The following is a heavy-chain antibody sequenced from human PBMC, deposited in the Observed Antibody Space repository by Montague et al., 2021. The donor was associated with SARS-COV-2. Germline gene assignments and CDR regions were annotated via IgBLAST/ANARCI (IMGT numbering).Heavy chain of an antibody. CDR3: ARVGRQQLVRLDGMDV. D-gene: IGHD6-13*01. J-gene: IGHJ6*02. V-gene: IGHV4-39*07. Sequence: SETLSLTCTVSGGSISSSSNYWGWIRQPPGKGLEWIGCIYYSGSTYYNPSLKSRVTISVDTSKNQFSLKLSSVTAADTAVYYCARVGRQQLVRLDGMDVWGQGTTVTVSS. CDR2: IYYSGST. CDR1: GGSISSSSNY.